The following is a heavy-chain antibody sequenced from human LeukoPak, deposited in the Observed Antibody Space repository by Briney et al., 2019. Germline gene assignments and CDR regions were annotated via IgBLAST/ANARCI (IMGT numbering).Heavy chain of an antibody. CDR3: ARSPLVYSSGWYGNYFDY. CDR1: GGSIRSGGYS. CDR2: IYHSGST. D-gene: IGHD6-19*01. Sequence: SQTLSLTCAVSGGSIRSGGYSWSWIRQPPGKVLEWIGYIYHSGSTYYNPSLKCRVTISVDRSKNQFSLKLSSVTAADTAVYYCARSPLVYSSGWYGNYFDYWGQGTLVTVSS. J-gene: IGHJ4*02. V-gene: IGHV4-30-2*01.